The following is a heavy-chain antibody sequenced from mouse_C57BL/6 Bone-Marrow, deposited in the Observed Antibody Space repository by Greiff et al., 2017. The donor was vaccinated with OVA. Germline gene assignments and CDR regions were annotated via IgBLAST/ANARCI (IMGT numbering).Heavy chain of an antibody. CDR2: IRSKSNNYAT. V-gene: IGHV10-1*01. D-gene: IGHD2-2*01. CDR1: GFSFNTYA. Sequence: DVMLVESGGGLVQPKGSLKLSCAASGFSFNTYAMNWVRQAPGKGLEWVARIRSKSNNYATYYADSVKDRFTISRDDSESMLYLQMNNLKTEDTAMYYCVRLYYGYRYAMDYWGQGTSVTVSS. J-gene: IGHJ4*01. CDR3: VRLYYGYRYAMDY.